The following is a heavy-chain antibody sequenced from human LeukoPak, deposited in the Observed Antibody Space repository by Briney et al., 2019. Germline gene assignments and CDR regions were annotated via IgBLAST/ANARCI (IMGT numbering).Heavy chain of an antibody. V-gene: IGHV5-51*01. CDR1: GSSFTTCW. J-gene: IGHJ4*02. Sequence: GAPLKISCKGSGSSFTTCWIGCVRHMPRRGLEWMGIIYPGDSDTRYSPSFQGQVTISADKSISTAYLQWSSLKASDTAMYYCARQRGWLDYWGQGTLVTVSS. CDR2: IYPGDSDT. D-gene: IGHD6-19*01. CDR3: ARQRGWLDY.